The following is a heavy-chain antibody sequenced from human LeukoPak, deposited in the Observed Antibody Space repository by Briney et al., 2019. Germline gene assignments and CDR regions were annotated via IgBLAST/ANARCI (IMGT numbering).Heavy chain of an antibody. D-gene: IGHD1-26*01. J-gene: IGHJ4*02. CDR1: GYSFISYG. Sequence: ASVTVSYKASGYSFISYGISWVREAAGRGLEWVGYISAYDGETRYAQKFQGRVTLTTDTSTGTVYMEMRRLRSDDTAVYYCARGGKNYFDFWGQGTLVTVSS. CDR2: ISAYDGET. V-gene: IGHV1-18*01. CDR3: ARGGKNYFDF.